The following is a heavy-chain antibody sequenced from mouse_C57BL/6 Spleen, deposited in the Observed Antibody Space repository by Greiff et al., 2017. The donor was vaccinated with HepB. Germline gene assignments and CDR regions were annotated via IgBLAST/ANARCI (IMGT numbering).Heavy chain of an antibody. V-gene: IGHV3-6*01. D-gene: IGHD3-2*02. Sequence: EVQLVESGPGLVKPSQSLSLTCSVTGYSITSGYYWNWIRQFPGNKLEWMGYISYDGSNNYNPSLKNRISITRDTSKNQFFLKLNSVTTEDTATYYCASSSDYVAWFAYWGQGTLVTVSA. CDR2: ISYDGSN. CDR3: ASSSDYVAWFAY. CDR1: GYSITSGYY. J-gene: IGHJ3*01.